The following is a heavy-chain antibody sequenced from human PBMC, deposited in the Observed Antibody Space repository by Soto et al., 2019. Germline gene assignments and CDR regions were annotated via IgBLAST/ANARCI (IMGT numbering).Heavy chain of an antibody. CDR3: ARSGRSWNLREFDY. V-gene: IGHV1-18*01. CDR2: ISASNGNT. D-gene: IGHD6-13*01. Sequence: QVQLVQSGAEVKKPGASVKVCCKASGYTFATYGFSWVRQAPGQGLEWMGWISASNGNTNYAQKLRGRVTMTTDTSTSTAYMELRSLRSDDTAVFYCARSGRSWNLREFDYWGQGTLVTVSS. CDR1: GYTFATYG. J-gene: IGHJ4*02.